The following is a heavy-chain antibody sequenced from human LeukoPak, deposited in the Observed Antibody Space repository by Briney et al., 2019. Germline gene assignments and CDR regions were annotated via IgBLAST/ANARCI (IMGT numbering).Heavy chain of an antibody. V-gene: IGHV3-9*01. CDR2: MRWNSGTI. CDR1: GFIFDDYA. Sequence: PGRSLRLSCAASGFIFDDYAMHWVRQAPGKGLEWLSGMRWNSGTIGYADSVRGRFTIYRDNAKHALYLQMNSLRPEDTALYYCAKDRVFGGELDYWGQGTLVTVSS. J-gene: IGHJ4*02. D-gene: IGHD3-10*01. CDR3: AKDRVFGGELDY.